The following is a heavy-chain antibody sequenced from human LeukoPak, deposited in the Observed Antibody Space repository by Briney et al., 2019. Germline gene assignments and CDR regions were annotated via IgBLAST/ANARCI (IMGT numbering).Heavy chain of an antibody. Sequence: GGSLRLSCAASGFTFSIYGMNWVRQAPGKGLEWVSGISGSGGTTYYADSVRGRFTISRDNSKNTLDLQLNSLRADDTAVYYRAKAARITVTARFDYWGQGTLVTVSS. V-gene: IGHV3-23*01. CDR2: ISGSGGTT. CDR1: GFTFSIYG. J-gene: IGHJ4*02. D-gene: IGHD4-17*01. CDR3: AKAARITVTARFDY.